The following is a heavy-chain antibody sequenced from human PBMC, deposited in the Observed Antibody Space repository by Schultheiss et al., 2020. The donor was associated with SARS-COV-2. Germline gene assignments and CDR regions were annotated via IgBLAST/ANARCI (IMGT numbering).Heavy chain of an antibody. CDR3: ARRVGSSSWYGYYYYMDV. Sequence: SQTLSLTCTVSGGSISSYYWSWIRQPAGKGLEWIGRIYTSGSTYYNPSLKSRVTISVDTSKNQFSLKLSSVTAADTAVYYCARRVGSSSWYGYYYYMDVWGKGTTVTVSS. CDR1: GGSISSYY. V-gene: IGHV4-4*07. J-gene: IGHJ6*03. D-gene: IGHD6-13*01. CDR2: IYTSGST.